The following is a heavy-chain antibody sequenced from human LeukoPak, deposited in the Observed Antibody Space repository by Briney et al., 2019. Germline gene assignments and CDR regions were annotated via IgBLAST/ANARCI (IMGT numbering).Heavy chain of an antibody. D-gene: IGHD2/OR15-2a*01. CDR1: GFTFSSYG. V-gene: IGHV3-30*03. CDR2: ISYDGSNQ. Sequence: PGRSLRLSCAASGFTFSSYGMHWVRQVPGKGLEWLAFISYDGSNQNYADSVKGRFTTSRDNSKNTVYLQQSRLRAEDTAVYYCARDRLRAFYYFDSWGQGTLVTVSS. CDR3: ARDRLRAFYYFDS. J-gene: IGHJ4*02.